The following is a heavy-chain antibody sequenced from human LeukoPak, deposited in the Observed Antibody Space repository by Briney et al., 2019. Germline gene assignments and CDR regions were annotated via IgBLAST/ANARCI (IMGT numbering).Heavy chain of an antibody. J-gene: IGHJ4*02. CDR1: GYTFTSYY. CDR3: ARVSYSSSWYIQGYFDY. CDR2: IIPIFGTA. D-gene: IGHD6-13*01. Sequence: SVKVSCKASGYTFTSYYMHWVRQAPGQGLEWMGGIIPIFGTANYAQKFQGRVTITADESTSTAYMELSSLRSEDTAVYYCARVSYSSSWYIQGYFDYWGQGTLVTVSS. V-gene: IGHV1-69*13.